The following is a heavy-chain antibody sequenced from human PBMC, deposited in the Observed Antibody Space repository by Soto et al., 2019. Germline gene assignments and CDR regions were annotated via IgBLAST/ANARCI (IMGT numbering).Heavy chain of an antibody. CDR1: GFSLSTSGMC. V-gene: IGHV2-70*01. J-gene: IGHJ4*02. D-gene: IGHD3-10*01. CDR2: IDWDDNK. CDR3: ARILSRDYYGSGSYYYFDY. Sequence: SGPTLVNPTQTLTLACTFSGFSLSTSGMCVSWIRQPPGKALEWLALIDWDDNKYYSTSLKTRLTISKDTSKNQVVLTMTNMDPVDTDTYYCARILSRDYYGSGSYYYFDYWGQGTLVTVSS.